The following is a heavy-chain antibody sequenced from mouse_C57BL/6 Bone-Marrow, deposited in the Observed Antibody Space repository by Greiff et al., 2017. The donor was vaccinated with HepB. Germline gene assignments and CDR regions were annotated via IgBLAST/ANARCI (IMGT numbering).Heavy chain of an antibody. J-gene: IGHJ3*01. CDR2: INPYNGGT. CDR1: GYTFTDYY. Sequence: VQLQQSGPVLVKPGASVKMSCKASGYTFTDYYMNWVKQSHGKSLEWIGVINPYNGGTSYNQKFKGKATLTVNKSSRTAYMELNSLTSEVSAVYYGADLYYYGSSAFAYWGQGTLGTVSA. V-gene: IGHV1-19*01. D-gene: IGHD1-1*01. CDR3: ADLYYYGSSAFAY.